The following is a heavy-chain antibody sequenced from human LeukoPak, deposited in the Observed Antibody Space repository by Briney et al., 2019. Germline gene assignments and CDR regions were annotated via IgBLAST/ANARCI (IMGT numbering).Heavy chain of an antibody. J-gene: IGHJ4*02. CDR1: GFTFRSYA. CDR2: ISSSSSYI. Sequence: PGGSLRLSCAASGFTFRSYAMSWVRQAPGRGLEWVSSISSSSSYIYYADSVKGRFTISRDNAKNSLYLQMNSLRAEDTAVYYCAREAVWYCSSTSCDDYWGQGTLVTVSS. V-gene: IGHV3-21*01. CDR3: AREAVWYCSSTSCDDY. D-gene: IGHD2-2*01.